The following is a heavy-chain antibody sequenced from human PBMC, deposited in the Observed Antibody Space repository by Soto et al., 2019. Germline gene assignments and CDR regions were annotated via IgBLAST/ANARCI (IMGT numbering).Heavy chain of an antibody. D-gene: IGHD6-13*01. V-gene: IGHV1-69*06. CDR1: GGTFSSYA. CDR3: ARGGDLRAAGVYYYGMDV. J-gene: IGHJ6*02. CDR2: IIPIFGTA. Sequence: QVQLVQSGAEVKKPGSSVKVSCKASGGTFSSYAISWVRQAPGQGLEWMGGIIPIFGTANYAQKFQGRVTITADKSTSTAYMELSSLRSEHTAVYYCARGGDLRAAGVYYYGMDVWGQGTTVTVSS.